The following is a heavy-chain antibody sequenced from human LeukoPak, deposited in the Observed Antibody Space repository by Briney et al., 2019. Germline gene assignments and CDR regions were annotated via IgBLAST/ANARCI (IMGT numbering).Heavy chain of an antibody. D-gene: IGHD6-19*01. V-gene: IGHV1-18*01. CDR3: ARDYSSGWPNFDY. J-gene: IGHJ4*02. CDR1: GYAFTSYG. CDR2: ISTYNGNT. Sequence: ASVKVSCKASGYAFTSYGISWVRQAPGQGLEWMGWISTYNGNTNYAQKVQGRVTMTTDTSTSTAYMELRSLRSDDTAVYYCARDYSSGWPNFDYWGQGTLLTVSS.